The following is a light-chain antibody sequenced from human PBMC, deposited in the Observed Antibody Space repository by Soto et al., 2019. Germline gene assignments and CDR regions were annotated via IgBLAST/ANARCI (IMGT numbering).Light chain of an antibody. J-gene: IGKJ2*01. V-gene: IGKV3-15*01. CDR2: GAS. Sequence: ETLMTQSPGTLSVSPGEGATLSCRASESVSSLAWYQQKPGQAPRLLIYGASTRATGIPARFSGSGSGTEFTLTISSLQSEDVAIYYCQQYNSWPPYTFGQGTKVDIK. CDR3: QQYNSWPPYT. CDR1: ESVSS.